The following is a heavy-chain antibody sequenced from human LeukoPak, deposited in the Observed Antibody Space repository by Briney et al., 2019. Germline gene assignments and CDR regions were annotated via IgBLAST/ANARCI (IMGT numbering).Heavy chain of an antibody. CDR2: ISGSGGST. J-gene: IGHJ4*02. D-gene: IGHD3-22*01. V-gene: IGHV3-23*01. CDR3: AKGNGGYYYDSSGYYFDY. Sequence: PGGSLRLSCAASGFTFSSYGMSWVRQAPGKGLEWVSAISGSGGSTYYADSVKGRFTISRDNSKNTLYLQMNSLRAEDTAVYYCAKGNGGYYYDSSGYYFDYWGQGTLVTVSS. CDR1: GFTFSSYG.